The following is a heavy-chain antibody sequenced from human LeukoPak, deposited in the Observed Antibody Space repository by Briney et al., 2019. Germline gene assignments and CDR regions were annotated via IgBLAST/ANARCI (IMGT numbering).Heavy chain of an antibody. CDR1: GFTFSSYG. Sequence: PGGSLRLSCAASGFTFSSYGMHWVRQAPGKGLEWVAVISYDGSNKYYADSVKGRFTISRDNSKNTLYLQMNSLRAEDTAVYYCAKEGTDSSGWYGPFDYWGQGTLVTVSS. J-gene: IGHJ4*02. CDR2: ISYDGSNK. CDR3: AKEGTDSSGWYGPFDY. D-gene: IGHD6-19*01. V-gene: IGHV3-30*18.